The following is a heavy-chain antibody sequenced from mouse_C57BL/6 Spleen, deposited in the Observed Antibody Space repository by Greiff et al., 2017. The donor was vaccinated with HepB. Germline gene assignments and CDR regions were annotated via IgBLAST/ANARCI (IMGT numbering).Heavy chain of an antibody. Sequence: QVQLQQPGAELVRPGASVKLSCKASGYTFTSYWMHWVKQRPGQGLEWIGEIDPSDSYTNYNQKFKGKSTLTVDKSSSTAYMQLSSLTSEDSAVYYCARRAQAYYAMDYWGQGTSVTVSS. CDR1: GYTFTSYW. D-gene: IGHD3-2*02. CDR2: IDPSDSYT. V-gene: IGHV1-69*01. CDR3: ARRAQAYYAMDY. J-gene: IGHJ4*01.